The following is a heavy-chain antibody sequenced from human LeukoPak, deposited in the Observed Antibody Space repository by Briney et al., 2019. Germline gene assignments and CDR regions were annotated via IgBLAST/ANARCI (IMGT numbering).Heavy chain of an antibody. CDR1: GGTFSSYA. J-gene: IGHJ3*02. Sequence: SVKVSCKASGGTFSSYAISWVRQAPGQGLEWMGRIIPILGIANYAQKFQGRVTITADKPTSTAYMELSSLRSEDTAVYYCAREDYGGNSSGGAFDIWGQGTMVTVSS. CDR3: AREDYGGNSSGGAFDI. D-gene: IGHD4-23*01. CDR2: IIPILGIA. V-gene: IGHV1-69*04.